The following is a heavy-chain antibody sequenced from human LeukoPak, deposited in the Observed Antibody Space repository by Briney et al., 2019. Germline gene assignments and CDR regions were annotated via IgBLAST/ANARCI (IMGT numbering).Heavy chain of an antibody. D-gene: IGHD6-13*01. CDR1: GFTFSSYG. V-gene: IGHV3-33*01. J-gene: IGHJ3*02. CDR2: IWYDGSNK. Sequence: GGSLRLSCAASGFTFSSYGMHWVRQAPGKGLEWVAVIWYDGSNKYYADSVKGRFTISRDNSKNTLYLKMNSLRAEDTAVYYCARDKIAAAGYDAFDIWGQGTMVTVSS. CDR3: ARDKIAAAGYDAFDI.